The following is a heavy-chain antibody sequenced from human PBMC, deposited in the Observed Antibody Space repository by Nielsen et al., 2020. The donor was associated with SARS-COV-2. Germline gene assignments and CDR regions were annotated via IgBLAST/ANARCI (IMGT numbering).Heavy chain of an antibody. CDR3: ARQYSSSWFSFDY. D-gene: IGHD6-13*01. Sequence: KVSCKGSGYKFTSYWIGWVRQMPGKGLEWMGIIYPGDSNTRYSPSFQGQVTISADKSISTAYLQWSSLKASDTAMYYCARQYSSSWFSFDYWGQGTLVTVSS. V-gene: IGHV5-51*01. CDR2: IYPGDSNT. J-gene: IGHJ4*02. CDR1: GYKFTSYW.